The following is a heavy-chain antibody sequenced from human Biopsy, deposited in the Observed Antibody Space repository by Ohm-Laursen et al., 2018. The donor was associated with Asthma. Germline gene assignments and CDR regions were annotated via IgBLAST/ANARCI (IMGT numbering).Heavy chain of an antibody. V-gene: IGHV1-69*01. CDR1: GDSFSNYA. Sequence: GSSVKVSCKASGDSFSNYAISWVRQAPGQGLEWMGGLIPVLGTPDHAQMFEGRVTITADESTSTAYMELSSLSSEDTAVYYCARDFVDSAMDYFDYWGQGTLVTVSS. CDR2: LIPVLGTP. CDR3: ARDFVDSAMDYFDY. D-gene: IGHD5-18*01. J-gene: IGHJ4*02.